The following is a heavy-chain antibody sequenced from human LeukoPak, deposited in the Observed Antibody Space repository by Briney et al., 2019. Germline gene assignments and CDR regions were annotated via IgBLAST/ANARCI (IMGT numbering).Heavy chain of an antibody. J-gene: IGHJ4*02. D-gene: IGHD4-17*01. CDR2: IYYSGST. CDR1: GGSISSGGYY. Sequence: PSETLSLTCTVSGGSISSGGYYWSWIRQHPGKGLEWIGYIYYSGSTYYNPSLKSRVTISVDTSKNQFSLKLSSVTAADTAVYYCAGNGDANIDYWGQGTLVTVSS. V-gene: IGHV4-31*03. CDR3: AGNGDANIDY.